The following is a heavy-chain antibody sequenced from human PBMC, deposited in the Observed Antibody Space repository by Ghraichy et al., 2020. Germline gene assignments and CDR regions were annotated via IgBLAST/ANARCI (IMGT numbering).Heavy chain of an antibody. D-gene: IGHD6-6*01. CDR3: ARARSIAARSTFDY. J-gene: IGHJ4*02. Sequence: ASVKVSCKASGYTFTSYGISWVRQAPGQGLEWMGWISAYNGNTNYAQKLQGRVTMTTDTSTSTAYMELRSLRSDDTAVYYCARARSIAARSTFDYWGQGTLVTVSS. V-gene: IGHV1-18*04. CDR1: GYTFTSYG. CDR2: ISAYNGNT.